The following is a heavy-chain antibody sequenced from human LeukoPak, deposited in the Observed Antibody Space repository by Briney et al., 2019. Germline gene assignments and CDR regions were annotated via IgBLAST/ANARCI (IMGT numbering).Heavy chain of an antibody. V-gene: IGHV4-38-2*02. D-gene: IGHD3-10*01. CDR1: GGSISTGYY. Sequence: PSETLSLTCAVSGGSISTGYYWGWIRQPPGKGLEWIGSIHHSGSTYYNPSLKSRVTISVDTSRNQFSLKLSSVTAADTAVYYCVREGGSGHAFDVWGQGTMVTVSS. CDR2: IHHSGST. J-gene: IGHJ3*01. CDR3: VREGGSGHAFDV.